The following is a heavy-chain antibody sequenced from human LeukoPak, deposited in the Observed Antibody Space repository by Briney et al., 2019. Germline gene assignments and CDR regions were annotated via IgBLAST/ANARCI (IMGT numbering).Heavy chain of an antibody. CDR3: AKAYYDTSGRMGGFDY. V-gene: IGHV3-11*03. CDR2: ISSSSGYT. J-gene: IGHJ4*02. Sequence: KPGGSLRLSCAASGFTFSDYQMSWIRQAPGKGLEWVSYISSSSGYTNYADSVKGRFTISRDNAKNSLYLQMNSLRAEDTAVYYCAKAYYDTSGRMGGFDYWGQGTLVTVSS. D-gene: IGHD3-22*01. CDR1: GFTFSDYQ.